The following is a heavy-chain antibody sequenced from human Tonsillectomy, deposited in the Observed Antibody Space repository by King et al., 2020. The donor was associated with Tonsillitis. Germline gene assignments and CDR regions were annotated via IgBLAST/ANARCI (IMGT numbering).Heavy chain of an antibody. CDR1: GFTFSDHY. D-gene: IGHD3-22*01. J-gene: IGHJ4*02. V-gene: IGHV3-11*01. CDR2: ISSSGSTM. Sequence: VQLVESGGGLVKPGGSLRLSCAASGFTFSDHYMSWIRQAPGKGLEWVSYISSSGSTMYYADFVKGRFTISRDNAKNSLYLQMNSLRAGDTAVYYCARDYYDSSGYGVFDYWGQGTLVTVSS. CDR3: ARDYYDSSGYGVFDY.